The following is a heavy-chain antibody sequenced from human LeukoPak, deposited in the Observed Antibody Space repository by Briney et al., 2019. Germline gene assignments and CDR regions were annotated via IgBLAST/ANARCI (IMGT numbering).Heavy chain of an antibody. CDR1: GGSFSGYY. J-gene: IGHJ4*02. CDR2: INHSGST. V-gene: IGHV4-34*01. CDR3: ARRRGIAAAGKIDY. Sequence: SETLSLTCAVYGGSFSGYYWSWIRQPPGKGLEWIGEINHSGSTNYNPSLKGRVTISVDTSKNQFSLKLSSVTAADTAVYYCARRRGIAAAGKIDYWGQGTLVTVSS. D-gene: IGHD6-13*01.